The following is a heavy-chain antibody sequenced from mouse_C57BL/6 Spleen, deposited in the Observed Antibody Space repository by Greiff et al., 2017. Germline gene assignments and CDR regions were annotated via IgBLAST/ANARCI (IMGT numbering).Heavy chain of an antibody. CDR1: GFTFSSYA. CDR3: ARDRGWPAWFAY. CDR2: ISDGGSYT. V-gene: IGHV5-4*01. Sequence: DVKLVESGGGLVKPGGSLKLSCAASGFTFSSYAMSWVRQTPEKRLEWVATISDGGSYTYYPDNVKGRFTISRDNAKNNLYLQMSHLKSEDTAMYDCARDRGWPAWFAYWGQGTLVTVSA. D-gene: IGHD3-3*01. J-gene: IGHJ3*01.